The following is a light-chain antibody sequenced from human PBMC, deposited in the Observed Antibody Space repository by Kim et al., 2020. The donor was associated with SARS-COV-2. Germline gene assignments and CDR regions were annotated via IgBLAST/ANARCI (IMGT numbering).Light chain of an antibody. V-gene: IGLV3-1*01. CDR1: KLGDKY. CDR3: QAWDSSTEV. J-gene: IGLJ3*02. CDR2: QDN. Sequence: SYELTQPPSVSVSPGQTANITCSGDKLGDKYACWYQQKPGQSPVLVIYQDNKRPSGIPERFSGSNSGNTATLTISGTQAMDEADYYCQAWDSSTEVFGGGTQLTVL.